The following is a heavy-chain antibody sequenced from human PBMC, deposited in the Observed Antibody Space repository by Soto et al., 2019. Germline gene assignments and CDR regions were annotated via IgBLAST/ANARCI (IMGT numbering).Heavy chain of an antibody. CDR1: GGSISSSNW. V-gene: IGHV4-4*02. J-gene: IGHJ4*02. CDR2: IYPSGST. D-gene: IGHD6-13*01. Sequence: QVQLQESGPGLVKPSGTLSLTCAISGGSISSSNWWSWVRQPPGKGLEWVGEIYPSGSTNYNPSLKSRVTISVAKSKNQFALKLSSVTGADTAVYYGARCIAAAGPIDYWGQGTLVTVSS. CDR3: ARCIAAAGPIDY.